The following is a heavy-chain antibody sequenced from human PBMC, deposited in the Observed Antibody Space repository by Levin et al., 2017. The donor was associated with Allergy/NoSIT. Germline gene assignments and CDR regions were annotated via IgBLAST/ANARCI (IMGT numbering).Heavy chain of an antibody. V-gene: IGHV4-59*01. CDR1: GGSIRNYY. D-gene: IGHD2-8*01. Sequence: SQTLSLTCIVSGGSIRNYYRSWIRQPPGKGLEWVGYIYESGSTNYNPSLKSRVTISMDKSKNQFSLKLASVTAADTAVYYCARWGAGGYSTERTFDYWGPGTLVTVSS. CDR2: IYESGST. CDR3: ARWGAGGYSTERTFDY. J-gene: IGHJ4*02.